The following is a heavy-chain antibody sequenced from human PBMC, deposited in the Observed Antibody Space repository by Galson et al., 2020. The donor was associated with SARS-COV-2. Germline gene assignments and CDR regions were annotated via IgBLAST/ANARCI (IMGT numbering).Heavy chain of an antibody. J-gene: IGHJ6*02. CDR2: ISSNGAYI. V-gene: IGHV3-21*06. CDR1: GFTFNRHT. CDR3: ARESEFPVDIELVPPAMRPPGTNFYYYYGMDV. D-gene: IGHD3-16*01. Sequence: KIGESLKISCTASGFTFNRHTMHWVHQAPGQGLEWVSSISSNGAYIYTAESLRGRFTISRDNTKNSLDLQMSTLRADDTAVYFCARESEFPVDIELVPPAMRPPGTNFYYYYGMDVWGQGTTVTVSS.